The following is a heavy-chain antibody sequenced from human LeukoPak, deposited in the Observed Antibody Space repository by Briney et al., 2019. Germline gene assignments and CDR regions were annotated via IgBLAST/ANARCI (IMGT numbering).Heavy chain of an antibody. CDR3: AATDTMIVVEIDY. D-gene: IGHD3-22*01. Sequence: GGSLRLSCAASGFTFSSYAMSWVRQAPGKGLEWVSAISGSGGSTYYADSVKGRFTISRDNSKNTLYLQMNSLRAEDTAVYYCAATDTMIVVEIDYWGQGTLVTVSS. CDR2: ISGSGGST. J-gene: IGHJ4*02. V-gene: IGHV3-23*01. CDR1: GFTFSSYA.